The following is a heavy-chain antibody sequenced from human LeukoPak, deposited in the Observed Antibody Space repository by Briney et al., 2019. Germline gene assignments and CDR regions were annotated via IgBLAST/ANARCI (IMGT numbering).Heavy chain of an antibody. CDR1: GYTFTTYY. CDR2: INPSTGGT. V-gene: IGHV1-2*02. J-gene: IGHJ4*02. Sequence: ASVKVSCKASGYTFTTYYMHWVRQAPGHGLEWMAWINPSTGGTSYAQKFQGRVTVTRDTSIGTAYMELTRLTSDDTAVYFCARVQDLTGLAYWGQGTLVTVSS. D-gene: IGHD3/OR15-3a*01. CDR3: ARVQDLTGLAY.